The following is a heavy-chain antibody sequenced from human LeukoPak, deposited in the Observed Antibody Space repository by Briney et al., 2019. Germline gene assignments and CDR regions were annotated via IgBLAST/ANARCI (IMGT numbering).Heavy chain of an antibody. CDR1: GFTFNSYA. Sequence: GGCLRLSCAASGFTFNSYAMSWVRQAPGKGLEWVSAISGSGGSTYYADSVKGRFTISRDNSKNTLYLQMNSLRVEDTAVYYCAKELAPCYQLHQDWGQGTLVTVSS. J-gene: IGHJ4*02. V-gene: IGHV3-23*01. CDR2: ISGSGGST. CDR3: AKELAPCYQLHQD. D-gene: IGHD2-2*01.